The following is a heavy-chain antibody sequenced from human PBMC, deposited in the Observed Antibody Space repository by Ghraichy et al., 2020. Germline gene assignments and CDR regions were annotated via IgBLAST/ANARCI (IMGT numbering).Heavy chain of an antibody. J-gene: IGHJ6*02. CDR1: GYTFTSSG. CDR3: ARGTRQTLEWLPPVYDYGMDV. Sequence: ASVKVSCKASGYTFTSSGISWVRQAPGQGLEWMGWISAYNGNTNYAQKLQGRVTMTTDTSTSTAYMELRSLRTDDTAVYYCARGTRQTLEWLPPVYDYGMDVWGQGSTVTVSS. D-gene: IGHD3-3*01. V-gene: IGHV1-18*01. CDR2: ISAYNGNT.